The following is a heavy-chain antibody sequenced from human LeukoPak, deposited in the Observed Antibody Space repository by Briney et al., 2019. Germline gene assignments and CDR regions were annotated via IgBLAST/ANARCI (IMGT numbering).Heavy chain of an antibody. J-gene: IGHJ5*02. Sequence: ASVKVSCKASGYTFTSYDINWVRQATGQGLEWMGWMNPNSGNTGYAQKFQGRVTMTRNTSISTAYMELSSLRSEDTAVYYCARAPIDYYDSSGYYYVYTYNWFDPWGQGTLVTVSS. CDR2: MNPNSGNT. D-gene: IGHD3-22*01. CDR1: GYTFTSYD. CDR3: ARAPIDYYDSSGYYYVYTYNWFDP. V-gene: IGHV1-8*01.